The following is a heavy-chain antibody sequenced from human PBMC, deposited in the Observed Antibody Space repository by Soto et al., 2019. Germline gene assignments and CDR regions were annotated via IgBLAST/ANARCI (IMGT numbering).Heavy chain of an antibody. CDR2: IYYSGST. V-gene: IGHV4-59*01. CDR1: GGSISSYY. D-gene: IGHD3-3*01. CDR3: YGGVVIPLLGYYYMDV. J-gene: IGHJ6*03. Sequence: SETLSLTCTVSGGSISSYYWSWIRQPPGKGLEWIGYIYYSGSTNYNPSLKSRVTISVYTSKNQFSLKLSSVTAADTAVYYCYGGVVIPLLGYYYMDVWGKGTTVTVSS.